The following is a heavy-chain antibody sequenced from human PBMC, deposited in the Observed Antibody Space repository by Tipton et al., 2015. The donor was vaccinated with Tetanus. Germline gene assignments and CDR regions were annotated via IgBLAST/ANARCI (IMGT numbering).Heavy chain of an antibody. V-gene: IGHV4-34*01. J-gene: IGHJ5*02. Sequence: TLSLTCAVYGGSFSGYYWSWIRQPPGKGLEWIGEINHSGSTNYNPSLKSRVTISVDTSKNQFSLKLSSVTAADTAVYYCARHGIVGYSSSWYGRRDWFDPWGQGTLVTVSS. CDR1: GGSFSGYY. D-gene: IGHD6-13*01. CDR2: INHSGST. CDR3: ARHGIVGYSSSWYGRRDWFDP.